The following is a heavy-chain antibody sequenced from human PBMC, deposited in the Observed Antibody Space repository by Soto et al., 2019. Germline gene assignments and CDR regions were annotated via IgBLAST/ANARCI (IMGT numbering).Heavy chain of an antibody. CDR1: GGSISSNNW. J-gene: IGHJ5*02. CDR2: IFHSGIT. CDR3: ARGIRAHYYGNKRGWFGP. V-gene: IGHV4-4*02. D-gene: IGHD3-10*01. Sequence: SETLSLTCTVSGGSISSNNWWTWVRQPPGKGLEWIGEIFHSGITNFNPSLQSRLTMSVDTSKNRFSLNLSSVTAADTAVYYCARGIRAHYYGNKRGWFGPWGQGTLVTVSS.